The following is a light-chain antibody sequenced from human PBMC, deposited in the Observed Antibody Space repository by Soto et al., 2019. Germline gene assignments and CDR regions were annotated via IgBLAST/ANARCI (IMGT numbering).Light chain of an antibody. Sequence: QSLLTQPPSVSAAPGQKVTISCSGSSSNIGSNYVSWYQQLPGTAPKLLIYDNNKRPSGIPDRFSGSKSGTSATLGITGLQTGDEADYYCGTWDGGLSGGVFGGGTKLTVL. CDR1: SSNIGSNY. J-gene: IGLJ2*01. CDR3: GTWDGGLSGGV. V-gene: IGLV1-51*01. CDR2: DNN.